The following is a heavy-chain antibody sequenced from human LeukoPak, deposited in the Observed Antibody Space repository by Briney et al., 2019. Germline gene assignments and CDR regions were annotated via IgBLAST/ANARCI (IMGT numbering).Heavy chain of an antibody. CDR3: ARDLYDSGAYSSPIDY. V-gene: IGHV3-21*01. CDR2: ISSSSSYI. D-gene: IGHD3-22*01. J-gene: IGHJ4*02. CDR1: GFTLSSHS. Sequence: GGPLRLSCAAYGFTLSSHSMNWVRQAPGKGLEWVSSISSSSSYIHSADSVKGRFTISRDNAKNSLYLQMNSLRAEDTAVYYCARDLYDSGAYSSPIDYWGQGTLVTVSS.